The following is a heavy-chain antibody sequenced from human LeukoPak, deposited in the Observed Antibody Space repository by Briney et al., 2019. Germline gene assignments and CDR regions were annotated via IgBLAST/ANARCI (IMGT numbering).Heavy chain of an antibody. CDR1: GYSFTGYF. Sequence: ASLKVSCKASGYSFTGYFIHWVRQAPGQGLEWMGCIDPNSGDTKYAQKFQGRVSMPRDTSTRTAYTELSRLRSDDTAVYFCARSGSTGYSLDYWGQGTLVTVSS. D-gene: IGHD3-22*01. CDR3: ARSGSTGYSLDY. CDR2: IDPNSGDT. J-gene: IGHJ4*02. V-gene: IGHV1-2*02.